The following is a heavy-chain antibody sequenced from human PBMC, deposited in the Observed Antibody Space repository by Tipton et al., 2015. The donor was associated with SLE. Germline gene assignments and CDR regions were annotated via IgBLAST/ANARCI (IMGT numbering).Heavy chain of an antibody. V-gene: IGHV4-31*03. D-gene: IGHD2-2*01. Sequence: TLSLTCTVSGGSISSGGYYWSWIRQHPGKGLEWIGYIYYSGSTYYNPSLKSRVTISVDTSKNQFSLKLSSVTAADTAVYYCVRGLLVVPAAMGGWFDPWGQGTLVTVSS. CDR3: VRGLLVVPAAMGGWFDP. CDR1: GGSISSGGYY. CDR2: IYYSGST. J-gene: IGHJ5*02.